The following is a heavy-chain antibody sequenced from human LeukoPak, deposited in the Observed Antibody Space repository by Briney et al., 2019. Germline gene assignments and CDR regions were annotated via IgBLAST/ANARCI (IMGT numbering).Heavy chain of an antibody. V-gene: IGHV4-59*08. D-gene: IGHD4-11*01. CDR3: ARHGGAYSFDY. CDR2: IYYIGST. Sequence: SETLSLTCTVSGGSISNYYWSWVRQPPGKGLEWIVCIYYIGSTNYNPSLKSRVTISPDTSKNQFSLELSSVTAADTAVYYCARHGGAYSFDYWGQGTLVTVSS. J-gene: IGHJ4*02. CDR1: GGSISNYY.